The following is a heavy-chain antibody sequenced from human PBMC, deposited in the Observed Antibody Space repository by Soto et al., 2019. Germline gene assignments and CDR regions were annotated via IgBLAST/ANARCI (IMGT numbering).Heavy chain of an antibody. D-gene: IGHD2-21*02. Sequence: HPGGSLRLSCAASGFTFSSYAMSWVRQAPGKGLEWVSAISGSGGSTYYADSVKGRFTISRDNSKNTLYLQMNSLRAEDTAVYYCANPGDFGDCYFHWGQGTLVTSPQ. V-gene: IGHV3-23*01. J-gene: IGHJ4*02. CDR1: GFTFSSYA. CDR2: ISGSGGST. CDR3: ANPGDFGDCYFH.